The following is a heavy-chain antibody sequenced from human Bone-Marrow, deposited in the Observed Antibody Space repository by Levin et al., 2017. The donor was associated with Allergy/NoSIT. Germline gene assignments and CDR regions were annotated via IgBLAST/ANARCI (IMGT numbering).Heavy chain of an antibody. CDR3: ARVVTYYDFWSSRPGAFDS. CDR2: IREDGSDK. CDR1: GFTFSRYW. D-gene: IGHD3/OR15-3a*01. J-gene: IGHJ5*01. Sequence: QAGGSLRLSCTASGFTFSRYWMTWVRQAPGKGLEWVANIREDGSDKYYVDSVKGRFTISRDNAKNSLYLQMNSLRAEDTALYYCARVVTYYDFWSSRPGAFDSWGQGTLVTVSS. V-gene: IGHV3-7*01.